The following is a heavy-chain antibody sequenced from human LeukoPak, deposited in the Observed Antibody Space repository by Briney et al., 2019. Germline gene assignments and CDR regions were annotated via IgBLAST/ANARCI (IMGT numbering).Heavy chain of an antibody. CDR1: GFTFSTYA. V-gene: IGHV3-23*01. D-gene: IGHD6-19*01. CDR2: ISGSGINT. CDR3: AKDRSSGWYSPIDH. Sequence: GGSLRLSCTASGFTFSTYAINWVRQAPGKGLEWVSAISGSGINTYYAYHVQGRFTISRDNSKNTVYLQMNSLRAEDTAVYYCAKDRSSGWYSPIDHWGQGTLVTVSS. J-gene: IGHJ4*02.